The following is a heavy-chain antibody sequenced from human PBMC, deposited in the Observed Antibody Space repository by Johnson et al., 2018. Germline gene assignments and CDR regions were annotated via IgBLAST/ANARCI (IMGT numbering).Heavy chain of an antibody. Sequence: EVQLVESVGGLVQPGRSLRLSCAASGFTFDDYAMHWVRQAPGKGLEWVSGISWNSGSIGSADSVKGRFPISSDNAKNSLYLQMNNRRAEDTALYYCARGRKEAPYYYSYYMDVWGKGTTVTVSS. V-gene: IGHV3-9*01. CDR2: ISWNSGSI. CDR3: ARGRKEAPYYYSYYMDV. J-gene: IGHJ6*03. CDR1: GFTFDDYA.